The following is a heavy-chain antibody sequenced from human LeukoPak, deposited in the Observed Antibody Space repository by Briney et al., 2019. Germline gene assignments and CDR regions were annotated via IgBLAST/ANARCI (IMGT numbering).Heavy chain of an antibody. Sequence: GGSLRLSCKASGFTFSNYAMSWVRQVPGKGLEWVSVISGSGDNTYYADSVKGRFTISRDNSKNMLYLQMNSLRAEDTAVYYCAKWKYSNSGIDDYWGQGTLVTVSS. J-gene: IGHJ4*02. CDR3: AKWKYSNSGIDDY. D-gene: IGHD6-6*01. CDR1: GFTFSNYA. V-gene: IGHV3-23*01. CDR2: ISGSGDNT.